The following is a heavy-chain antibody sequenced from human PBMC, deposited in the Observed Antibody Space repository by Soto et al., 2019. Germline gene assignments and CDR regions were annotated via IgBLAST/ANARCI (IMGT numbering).Heavy chain of an antibody. CDR2: MHYTGFS. CDR1: GDSVTSHY. J-gene: IGHJ4*02. CDR3: ARHDPPYGDYSFDFDL. V-gene: IGHV4-59*02. D-gene: IGHD4-17*01. Sequence: SETLSLTCSFSGDSVTSHYLTWIRQSPEKGLEWIAYMHYTGFSHYNPSLKSRLTISIDRSKNQFTLQLASVTVADTAVYYCARHDPPYGDYSFDFDLWGRGTLVTVSS.